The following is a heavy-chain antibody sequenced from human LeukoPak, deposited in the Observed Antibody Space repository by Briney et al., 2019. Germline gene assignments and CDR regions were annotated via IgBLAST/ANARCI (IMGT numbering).Heavy chain of an antibody. Sequence: GASVKVSCKASGYTFTSYGISWVRQAPGQGLEWMGCISAYNGNTNYAQKLQGRVTMTTDTSTSTAYMELRSLRSDDTAVYYCARDLYYYGSGSYFGGYWGQGTLVTVSS. D-gene: IGHD3-10*01. CDR2: ISAYNGNT. V-gene: IGHV1-18*01. CDR3: ARDLYYYGSGSYFGGY. J-gene: IGHJ4*02. CDR1: GYTFTSYG.